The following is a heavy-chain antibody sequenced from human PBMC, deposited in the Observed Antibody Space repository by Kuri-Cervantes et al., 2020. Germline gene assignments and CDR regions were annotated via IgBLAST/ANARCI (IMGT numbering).Heavy chain of an antibody. CDR2: IYSGTST. D-gene: IGHD4-17*01. Sequence: GESLKISCAASGFTVSSNYMSWVRQAPGKGLEWVSVIYSGTSTYYADSVKGRFTISRDNSKNTLCLQMNSLRAEDTAVYYCARFYGDLKKSLGWFAPWGQGTLVTVSS. V-gene: IGHV3-53*05. J-gene: IGHJ5*02. CDR1: GFTVSSNY. CDR3: ARFYGDLKKSLGWFAP.